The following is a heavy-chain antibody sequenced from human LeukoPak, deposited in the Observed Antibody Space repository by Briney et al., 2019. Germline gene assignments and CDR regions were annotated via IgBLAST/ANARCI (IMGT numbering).Heavy chain of an antibody. D-gene: IGHD5-18*01. CDR2: INPNSGGT. CDR1: GYTFTGYY. J-gene: IGHJ4*02. Sequence: GASVKVSCKASGYTFTGYYMHWVRQAPGQGMEWMGWINPNSGGTNFAPKFQGRVTLPRATSITTAYLKLRGLRSDDTTWYCCAGHVPKQNLGDSIGSYSGQGTQVTVSS. CDR3: AGHVPKQNLGDSIGSY. V-gene: IGHV1-2*02.